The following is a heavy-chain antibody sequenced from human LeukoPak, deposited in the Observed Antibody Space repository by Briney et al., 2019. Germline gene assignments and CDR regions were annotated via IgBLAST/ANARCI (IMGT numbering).Heavy chain of an antibody. D-gene: IGHD3-10*01. CDR1: GFRFNSYA. CDR3: AKSLGNQGVIDY. Sequence: GGSLRLSCAPSGFRFNSYARNWVRQAPGQGLEWVSGVSASGGSTFNTDSVKGRFSISRDNSKNTLYLEMNSLRPEDTALYYCAKSLGNQGVIDYWGQGTLVTVSS. CDR2: VSASGGST. J-gene: IGHJ4*02. V-gene: IGHV3-23*01.